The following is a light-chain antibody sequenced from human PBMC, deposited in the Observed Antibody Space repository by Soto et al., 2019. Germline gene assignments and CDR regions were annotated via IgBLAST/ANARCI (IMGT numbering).Light chain of an antibody. CDR1: QDISNY. V-gene: IGKV1-9*01. J-gene: IGKJ4*01. Sequence: DIQLTQSPSFLSASVGDRVTITCRASQDISNYLAWYLQKPGKAPKLLIYGASTLHSGVPSRFSGSGSGTDFTLTVGSLQPEDFATYYCQQLNAYPHSFGGGTKVEIK. CDR2: GAS. CDR3: QQLNAYPHS.